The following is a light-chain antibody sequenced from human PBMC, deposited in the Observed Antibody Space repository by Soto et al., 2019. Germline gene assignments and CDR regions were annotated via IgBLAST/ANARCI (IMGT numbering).Light chain of an antibody. Sequence: DIQMTQSPSTLSASVGDRVTITCRASQSISSWLAGYQQKPGKAPKLLIYKASSLESGVPSRFSGSGSGTEFALTMSSLQPDDFATYYCQQYNSSPTFGQGTKVEIK. J-gene: IGKJ1*01. CDR2: KAS. V-gene: IGKV1-5*03. CDR1: QSISSW. CDR3: QQYNSSPT.